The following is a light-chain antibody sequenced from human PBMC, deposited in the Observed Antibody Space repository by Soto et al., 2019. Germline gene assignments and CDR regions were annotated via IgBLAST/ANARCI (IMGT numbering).Light chain of an antibody. V-gene: IGLV2-8*01. J-gene: IGLJ2*01. CDR1: SSDIGGYNF. Sequence: QSALTQPPSASGSPGQSVTIYCTGTSSDIGGYNFVSWYQQHPGKAPKLMIDEVNKRPSGVPDRFSGSKSGNTASLTVSGLQAEAEADYYSSSYSDTNNLVFGGGTKLTVL. CDR2: EVN. CDR3: SSYSDTNNLV.